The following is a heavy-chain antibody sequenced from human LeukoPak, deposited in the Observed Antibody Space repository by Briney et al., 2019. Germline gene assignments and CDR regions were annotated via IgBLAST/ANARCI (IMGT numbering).Heavy chain of an antibody. CDR3: AKDPIMVATSSYFDY. V-gene: IGHV3-23*01. CDR1: GFTFSSYA. Sequence: GGSLRLSCAASGFTFSSYAMSWVRQAPGKGLEWVSAISGSGGSTYYADSVKGRFTISRDNSKNTLYLQMNSPRAEDTAVYYCAKDPIMVATSSYFDYWGQGTLVTVSS. J-gene: IGHJ4*02. D-gene: IGHD5-12*01. CDR2: ISGSGGST.